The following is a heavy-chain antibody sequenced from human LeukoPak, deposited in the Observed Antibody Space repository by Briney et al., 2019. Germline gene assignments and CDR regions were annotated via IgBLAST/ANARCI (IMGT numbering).Heavy chain of an antibody. CDR1: GFTFSNYA. CDR3: ARDSYYGSGSYSFDY. Sequence: PGGSLRLSCAASGFTFSNYAMSWVRQAPGQGLEWVSAISGSGGSTYYADSVKGRFTISRDNAKNSLYLQMNSLRAEDTAVYYCARDSYYGSGSYSFDYWGQGTLVTAS. V-gene: IGHV3-23*01. J-gene: IGHJ4*02. CDR2: ISGSGGST. D-gene: IGHD3-10*01.